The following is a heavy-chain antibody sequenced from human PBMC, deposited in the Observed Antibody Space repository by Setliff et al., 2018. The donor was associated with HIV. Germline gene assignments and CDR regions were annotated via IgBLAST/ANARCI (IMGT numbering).Heavy chain of an antibody. V-gene: IGHV4-61*02. D-gene: IGHD3-10*01. CDR3: ARHDITLVRGLV. CDR2: IYSNGNT. J-gene: IGHJ3*01. CDR1: GGSISSRSYY. Sequence: KPSETLSLTCTVSGGSISSRSYYWSWLRQPAGKGLEWIGRIYSNGNTDYNPSLKSRVTISVDASKNQFSLKLSSVTAADTAVYYCARHDITLVRGLVWGQGTMVTVSS.